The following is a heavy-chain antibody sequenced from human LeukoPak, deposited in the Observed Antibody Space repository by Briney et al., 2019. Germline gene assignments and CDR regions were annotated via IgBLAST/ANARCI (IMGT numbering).Heavy chain of an antibody. CDR2: ISGSGGST. Sequence: HPGGSLRLSCAASGFTFSSYAMSWVRQAPGKGLEWVSAISGSGGSTYYADSVKGRFTISRDNSKNTLYLQMNSLRAEDTAVYYCAKGVGPRTVDIVATTLDYWGQGTLVTVSS. V-gene: IGHV3-23*01. D-gene: IGHD5-12*01. J-gene: IGHJ4*02. CDR3: AKGVGPRTVDIVATTLDY. CDR1: GFTFSSYA.